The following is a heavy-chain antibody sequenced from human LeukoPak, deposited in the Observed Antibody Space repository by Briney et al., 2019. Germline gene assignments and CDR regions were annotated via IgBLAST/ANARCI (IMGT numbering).Heavy chain of an antibody. D-gene: IGHD2-15*01. CDR1: GYTFTGYY. V-gene: IGHV1-2*06. CDR2: INPNSGGT. J-gene: IGHJ6*03. Sequence: ASVKVSCKASGYTFTGYYMHWVRQAPGQGLEWMGRINPNSGGTNYAQKFQGRVTMTRDTSISTAYMELSRLRSDDTAVYYCARGATYCSGGICYYYYYYYYMDVWGKGTKVTVSS. CDR3: ARGATYCSGGICYYYYYYYYMDV.